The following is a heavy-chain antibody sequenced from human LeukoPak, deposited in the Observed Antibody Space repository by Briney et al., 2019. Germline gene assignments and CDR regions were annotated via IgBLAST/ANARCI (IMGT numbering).Heavy chain of an antibody. CDR3: ARGRYYYDSSGYYDYYFDY. Sequence: PGGSLRLSCAASGFTFSSYAMSWVRQAPGKGLEWVAVIWYDGSNKYYADSVKGRFTISRDNSKNTLYLQMNSLRAEDTAVYYCARGRYYYDSSGYYDYYFDYWGQGTLVTVSS. CDR1: GFTFSSYA. CDR2: IWYDGSNK. V-gene: IGHV3-33*08. J-gene: IGHJ4*02. D-gene: IGHD3-22*01.